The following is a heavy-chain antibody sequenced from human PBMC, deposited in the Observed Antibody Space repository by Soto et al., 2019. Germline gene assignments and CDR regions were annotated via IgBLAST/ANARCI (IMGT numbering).Heavy chain of an antibody. CDR3: AIGAGPLRFDP. V-gene: IGHV3-21*01. J-gene: IGHJ5*02. Sequence: GGSLRLSCAASGFTFSSYSMNWVRQAPGKGLEWVSSISSSSSYIYYADSVKGRFTISRDNAKNSLYLQMNSLRAEDTAVYYCAIGAGPLRFDPWGQGTTVTSPQ. CDR1: GFTFSSYS. CDR2: ISSSSSYI. D-gene: IGHD6-13*01.